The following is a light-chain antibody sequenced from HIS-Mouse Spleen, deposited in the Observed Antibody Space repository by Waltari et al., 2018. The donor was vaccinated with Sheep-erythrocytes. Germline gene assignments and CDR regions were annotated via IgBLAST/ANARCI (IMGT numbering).Light chain of an antibody. J-gene: IGLJ3*02. V-gene: IGLV2-14*03. CDR1: SSDVGGYNY. CDR3: SSYTSSSTWL. CDR2: DVS. Sequence: QSALTQPASVSGSPGQSITISCTGPSSDVGGYNYVPWYQQHPGKAPKLMIYDVSNRPSGVSNRFSGSKSGNTASLTISGLQAEDEADYYCSSYTSSSTWLFGGGTKLTVL.